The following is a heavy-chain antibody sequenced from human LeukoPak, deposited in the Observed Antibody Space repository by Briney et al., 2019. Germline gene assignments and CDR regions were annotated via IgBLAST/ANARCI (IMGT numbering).Heavy chain of an antibody. D-gene: IGHD1-26*01. CDR3: ARAPAHSGSYYFDY. CDR2: VNPSGGST. V-gene: IGHV1-46*01. J-gene: IGHJ4*02. CDR1: GYTFTSYY. Sequence: ASVKVSCKASGYTFTSYYKHWVRQAPGQVLEWMGIVNPSGGSTIYAQKFQGRVTMTRDTSTSTVYMELSSLRSEDTAVYYCARAPAHSGSYYFDYWGQGTLVTVSS.